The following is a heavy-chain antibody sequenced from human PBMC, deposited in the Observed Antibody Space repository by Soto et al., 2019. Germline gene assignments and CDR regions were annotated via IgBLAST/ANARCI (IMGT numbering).Heavy chain of an antibody. CDR2: ISYDGSNK. CDR1: GFTFSSYA. CDR3: ARKYHYDSSGYYYAEYFQH. D-gene: IGHD3-22*01. Sequence: PGGSLRLSCAASGFTFSSYAMHWVRQAPGKGLEWVAVISYDGSNKYYADSVKGRFTISSDNSKNTLYLQMNSLRAEDTAVYYCARKYHYDSSGYYYAEYFQHWGQGTPVTVS. V-gene: IGHV3-30-3*01. J-gene: IGHJ1*01.